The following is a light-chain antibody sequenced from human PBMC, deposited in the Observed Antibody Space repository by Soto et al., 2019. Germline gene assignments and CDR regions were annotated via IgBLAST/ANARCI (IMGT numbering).Light chain of an antibody. CDR2: DNS. CDR1: SSNIGGGYD. Sequence: QSVLTQPPSVSGAPGQRVTISCTGSSSNIGGGYDVCWYQQLPGTAPKLIIYDNSNRPSGVPGRFSGAKSGTSASLAITGLQAEDEAYYYCASYDSSLSGVVFGGGTKVTVL. J-gene: IGLJ2*01. V-gene: IGLV1-40*01. CDR3: ASYDSSLSGVV.